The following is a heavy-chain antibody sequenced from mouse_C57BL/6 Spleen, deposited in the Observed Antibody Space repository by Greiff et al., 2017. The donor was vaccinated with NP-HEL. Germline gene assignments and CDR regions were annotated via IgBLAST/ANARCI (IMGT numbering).Heavy chain of an antibody. CDR2: INPSSGYT. Sequence: LVESGAELARPGASVKMSCKASGYTFTSYTMHWVKQRPGQGLEWIGYINPSSGYTKYNQKFKDKATLTADKSSSTAYMQLSSLTSDDSAVYYCARGDYGSSHWYFDVWGTGTTVTVSS. J-gene: IGHJ1*03. V-gene: IGHV1-4*01. D-gene: IGHD1-1*01. CDR1: GYTFTSYT. CDR3: ARGDYGSSHWYFDV.